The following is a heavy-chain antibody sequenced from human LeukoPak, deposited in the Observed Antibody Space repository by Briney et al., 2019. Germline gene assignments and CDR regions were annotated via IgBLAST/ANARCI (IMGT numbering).Heavy chain of an antibody. Sequence: ASVKVSCKSSGYTFTSYGITWVRQAPGQGLEWMGWISAYNGNTNYAQKLQGRVTMTTDTSTSTAYMELRSLRSDDTAVYYCARVGSGYSKFDYWGQGTLVTVSS. CDR2: ISAYNGNT. V-gene: IGHV1-18*01. CDR3: ARVGSGYSKFDY. D-gene: IGHD3-3*01. J-gene: IGHJ4*02. CDR1: GYTFTSYG.